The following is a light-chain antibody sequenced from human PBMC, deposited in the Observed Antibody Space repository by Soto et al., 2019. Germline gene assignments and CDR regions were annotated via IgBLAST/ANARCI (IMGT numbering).Light chain of an antibody. CDR3: SSHAGTHNPHV. V-gene: IGLV2-8*01. J-gene: IGLJ1*01. Sequence: QSALTQPPSVSGSPGQSVAISCTGTSSDVGGYNFVSWYQQYPGKAPKLIISEVSKRPSGVPDRFSGSKSGSTASLTVSGLQAEDEADYYCSSHAGTHNPHVFGSGTKLTVL. CDR2: EVS. CDR1: SSDVGGYNF.